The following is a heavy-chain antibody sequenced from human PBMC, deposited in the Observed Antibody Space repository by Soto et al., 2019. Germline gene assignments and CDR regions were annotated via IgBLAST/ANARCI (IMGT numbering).Heavy chain of an antibody. D-gene: IGHD5-12*01. CDR3: ARAALGTTNYYYGMDV. V-gene: IGHV5-51*01. J-gene: IGHJ6*02. Sequence: GESLKISCKGSGYSFTSYWIGWVRQMPGKGLEWIVLIYPGDSDTRYSPSFQGQVTISADKSISTAYLQWSSLKASDTAMYYCARAALGTTNYYYGMDVWGQGTTVTVSS. CDR1: GYSFTSYW. CDR2: IYPGDSDT.